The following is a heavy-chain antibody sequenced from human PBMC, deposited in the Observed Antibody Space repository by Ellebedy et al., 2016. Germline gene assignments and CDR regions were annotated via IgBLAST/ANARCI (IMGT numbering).Heavy chain of an antibody. V-gene: IGHV3-11*06. CDR3: ARTADYYDSSGSPFDALDI. CDR2: ISSSSSYT. J-gene: IGHJ3*02. Sequence: GESLKISXSASGFPFSYYYMSWIRQAPGKGLEWVSYISSSSSYTNYADSVKGRFTISRDNAKNSLYLQMNSLRDEDTAVYYCARTADYYDSSGSPFDALDIWGQGTMVTVSS. D-gene: IGHD3-22*01. CDR1: GFPFSYYY.